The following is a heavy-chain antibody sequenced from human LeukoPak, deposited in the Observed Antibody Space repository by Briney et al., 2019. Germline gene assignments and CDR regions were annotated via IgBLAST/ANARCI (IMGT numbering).Heavy chain of an antibody. J-gene: IGHJ4*02. CDR2: ISGSGGST. V-gene: IGHV3-23*01. D-gene: IGHD2-21*02. CDR1: GFTFSSYA. CDR3: ARSCGGDCYSSHRYYFDS. Sequence: GGSLRLSCAASGFTFSSYAVSWVRQAPGKGLEWVSGISGSGGSTYYADSVKGRFTISRDDARNSLFLQMNSLRAEDTALYYCARSCGGDCYSSHRYYFDSWGQGSLVTVSS.